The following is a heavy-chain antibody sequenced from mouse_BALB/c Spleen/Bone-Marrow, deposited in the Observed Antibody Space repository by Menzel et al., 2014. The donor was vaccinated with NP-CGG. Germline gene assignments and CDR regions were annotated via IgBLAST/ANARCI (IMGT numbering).Heavy chain of an antibody. D-gene: IGHD4-1*01. CDR2: ISSGSTAI. V-gene: IGHV5-17*02. CDR3: ARGGNWDDFDV. CDR1: GFTFSTFG. Sequence: EVQLVESGGGLVQPGGSRKLSCAASGFTFSTFGMHWVRQAPEKGLEWVAYISSGSTAIFYADTLKGRFTISRDNPENTLFLQMTSLRSEDTAMYYCARGGNWDDFDVWGAGTPVTVSS. J-gene: IGHJ1*01.